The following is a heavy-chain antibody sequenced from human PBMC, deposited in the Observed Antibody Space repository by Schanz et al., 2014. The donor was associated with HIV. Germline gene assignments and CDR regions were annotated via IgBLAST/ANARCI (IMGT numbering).Heavy chain of an antibody. J-gene: IGHJ5*02. CDR2: ISYDGTKK. V-gene: IGHV3-30*18. CDR1: AFNFDSYG. Sequence: QVQLVESGGGVVQPGRSLRLSCVASAFNFDSYGMHWVRQAPGKGLEWVVVISYDGTKKHYADSVKGRFTISRDNSKNTLYLQMNSLRPEDTAVYYCAKDKSRHTYSSSSIFDPWGQGTLVTVSS. CDR3: AKDKSRHTYSSSSIFDP. D-gene: IGHD6-13*01.